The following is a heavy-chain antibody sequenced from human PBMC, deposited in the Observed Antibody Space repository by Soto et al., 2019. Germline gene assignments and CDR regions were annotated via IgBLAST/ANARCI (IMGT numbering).Heavy chain of an antibody. V-gene: IGHV3-23*01. J-gene: IGHJ6*02. CDR2: ISGSGGST. Sequence: EVQLLESGGGLVQPGGSLRLSCAASGFTFSSYAMSWVRQAPGKGLEWVSAISGSGGSTYYADSVKGRFTISRDHSKNTLYLQMNSLRAEDTAVYYCATGRGVNFYYSMDVLGQGTTVTVSS. CDR1: GFTFSSYA. CDR3: ATGRGVNFYYSMDV. D-gene: IGHD3-10*01.